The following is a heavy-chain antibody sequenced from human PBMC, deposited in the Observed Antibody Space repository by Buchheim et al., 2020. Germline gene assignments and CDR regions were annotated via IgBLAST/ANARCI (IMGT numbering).Heavy chain of an antibody. Sequence: QVQLVESGGGVVQPGRSLRLSCAASGFTFSSYGMHWVRQAPGKGLEWVAVIRYDGSNKYYADSVKGRFTISRDNSKNPLYLQMNSLRAEDTAVYYCARVSTAMVSYYYYYYGMDVWGQGTT. D-gene: IGHD5-18*01. CDR1: GFTFSSYG. CDR2: IRYDGSNK. CDR3: ARVSTAMVSYYYYYYGMDV. J-gene: IGHJ6*02. V-gene: IGHV3-33*01.